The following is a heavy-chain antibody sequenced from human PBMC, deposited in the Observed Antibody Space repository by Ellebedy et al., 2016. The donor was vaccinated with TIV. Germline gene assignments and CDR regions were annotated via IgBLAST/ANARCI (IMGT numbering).Heavy chain of an antibody. D-gene: IGHD6-13*01. CDR3: ARDSIAVVGTSLDY. CDR2: INQDGSGK. J-gene: IGHJ4*02. V-gene: IGHV3-7*01. Sequence: GGSLRLSCTASGFTFSTYWMTWVRQAPGKGLEWVANINQDGSGKYYVDSVKGRFTISRDNAKNSLYLQMNSLRAEDTAVYYCARDSIAVVGTSLDYWGQGTLVTVSS. CDR1: GFTFSTYW.